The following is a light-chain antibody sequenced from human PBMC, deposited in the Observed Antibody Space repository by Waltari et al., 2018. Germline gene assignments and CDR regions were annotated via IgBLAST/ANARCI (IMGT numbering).Light chain of an antibody. CDR1: NSDVGGYDF. V-gene: IGLV2-11*01. J-gene: IGLJ2*01. Sequence: QSALTQPRSVSGSPGQSVTISCTGTNSDVGGYDFVSWYQQYPGTAPKLIIYDVYKRPPGVPDRFSGSKSGNTASLSISGLLNEDEADFYCCSYAGADSSVLFGGGTTLTVL. CDR2: DVY. CDR3: CSYAGADSSVL.